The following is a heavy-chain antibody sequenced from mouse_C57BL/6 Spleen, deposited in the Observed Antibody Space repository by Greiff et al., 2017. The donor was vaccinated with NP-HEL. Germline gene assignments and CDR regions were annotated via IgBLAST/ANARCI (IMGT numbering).Heavy chain of an antibody. CDR1: GYTFTSYW. CDR3: ARSGGNFAY. CDR2: IDPSDSYT. Sequence: LQESGAELVMPGASVKLSCKASGYTFTSYWMHWVKQRPGQGLEWIGEIDPSDSYTNYNQKFKGKSTLTVDKSSSTAYMQLSSLTSEDSAVYYCARSGGNFAYWGQGTLVTVSA. D-gene: IGHD1-1*02. J-gene: IGHJ3*01. V-gene: IGHV1-69*01.